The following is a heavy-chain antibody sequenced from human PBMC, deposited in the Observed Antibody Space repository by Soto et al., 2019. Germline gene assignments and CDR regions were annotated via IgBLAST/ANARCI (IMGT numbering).Heavy chain of an antibody. J-gene: IGHJ5*02. CDR1: GFTFSSYG. CDR2: ISYDGSNK. D-gene: IGHD6-6*01. V-gene: IGHV3-30*18. Sequence: GGSLRLSCAASGFTFSSYGMHWVRQAPGKGLEWVAVISYDGSNKYYADSVKGRFTISRDNSKNTLYLQMNSLRAEDTAVYYCAKDLYSSSSSKYNWFDPWGQGTLVTVSS. CDR3: AKDLYSSSSSKYNWFDP.